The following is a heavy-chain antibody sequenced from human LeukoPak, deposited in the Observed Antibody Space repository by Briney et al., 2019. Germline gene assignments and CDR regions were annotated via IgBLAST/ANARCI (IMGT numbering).Heavy chain of an antibody. D-gene: IGHD6-19*01. J-gene: IGHJ4*02. CDR3: AKARIAVAALDY. CDR2: ISWNSGSI. CDR1: GFTFDDYA. V-gene: IGHV3-9*01. Sequence: PGRSLRLSCAASGFTFDDYAMHWVRQAPGKGLEWVSGISWNSGSIGYADSVKGRFTISRDNAENSLYLQMNSLRAEDTALYYCAKARIAVAALDYWGQGTLVTVSS.